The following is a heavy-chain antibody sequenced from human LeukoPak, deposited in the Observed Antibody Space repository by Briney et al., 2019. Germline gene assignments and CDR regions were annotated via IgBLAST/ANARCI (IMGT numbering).Heavy chain of an antibody. CDR3: TKDRRGPAAGTWYFDS. J-gene: IGHJ4*02. Sequence: GGSLRLPCVASGFTFSSTTMGWVRQAPGRGLEWVSSITAIDGRTYYADSVRGRFTISRDNSKNTVYLQLNSLRAGDTAIYYCTKDRRGPAAGTWYFDSWGQGALVTVSS. CDR1: GFTFSSTT. CDR2: ITAIDGRT. D-gene: IGHD6-13*01. V-gene: IGHV3-23*01.